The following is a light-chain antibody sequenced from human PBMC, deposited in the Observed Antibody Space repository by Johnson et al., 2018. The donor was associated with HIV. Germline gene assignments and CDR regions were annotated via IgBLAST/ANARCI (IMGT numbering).Light chain of an antibody. CDR1: NSNIGNNF. V-gene: IGLV1-51*02. CDR3: GTWDSSLSAHYV. Sequence: SVLTQPPSVSAAPGQKVTISCSGTNSNIGNNFVSWYQQFPGTAPRLLIYENNKRPSGIADRFSGSKSGTSATLGITALHTGAEADYYCGTWDSSLSAHYVFGTGTKVTVL. CDR2: ENN. J-gene: IGLJ1*01.